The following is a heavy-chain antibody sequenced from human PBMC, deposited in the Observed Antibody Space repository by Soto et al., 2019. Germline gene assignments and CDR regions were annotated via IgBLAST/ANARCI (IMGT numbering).Heavy chain of an antibody. D-gene: IGHD5-12*01. CDR3: ARHGYSGYDPFDY. J-gene: IGHJ4*02. CDR1: GFTFSSYE. V-gene: IGHV3-48*03. Sequence: PGGSLRLSCAASGFTFSSYEMNWVRQAPGKGLEWVSYISSSGSTIYYADSVKGRFTISRDNAKNSLYLQMNSLRAEDTAVYYCARHGYSGYDPFDYWGQGTLVTVSS. CDR2: ISSSGSTI.